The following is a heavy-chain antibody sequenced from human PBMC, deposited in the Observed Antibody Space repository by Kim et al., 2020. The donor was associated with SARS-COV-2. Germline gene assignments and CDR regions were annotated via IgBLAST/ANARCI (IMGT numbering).Heavy chain of an antibody. Sequence: SETLSLTCAVYGGSFSGYYWSWIRQPPGKGLEWIGEINHSGSTNYNPSLKSRVTISVDTSKNQFSLKLSSVTAADTAVYYCARRHRTIAAAAGNFDYWGQGTLVTVSS. CDR1: GGSFSGYY. CDR3: ARRHRTIAAAAGNFDY. CDR2: INHSGST. D-gene: IGHD6-13*01. V-gene: IGHV4-34*01. J-gene: IGHJ4*02.